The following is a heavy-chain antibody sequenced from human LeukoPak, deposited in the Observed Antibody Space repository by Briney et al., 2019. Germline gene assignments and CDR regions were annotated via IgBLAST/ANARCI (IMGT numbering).Heavy chain of an antibody. Sequence: GASAKVSCKASGGTFSSYAISWVRQAPGQGLEWMGGIIPIFGTANYAQKFQGRVTITTDESTSTAYMELSSLRSEDTAVYYCARGRDCSSTSCYRSYFDYWGQGTLVTVSS. CDR1: GGTFSSYA. CDR2: IIPIFGTA. J-gene: IGHJ4*02. CDR3: ARGRDCSSTSCYRSYFDY. D-gene: IGHD2-2*02. V-gene: IGHV1-69*05.